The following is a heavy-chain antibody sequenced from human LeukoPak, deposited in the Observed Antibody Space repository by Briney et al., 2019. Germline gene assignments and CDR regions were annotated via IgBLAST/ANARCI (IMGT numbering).Heavy chain of an antibody. D-gene: IGHD3-16*01. CDR3: ARDLSGSYAFEI. CDR1: GVTFSSYT. Sequence: PGGSLRLSCAASGVTFSSYTMHWVRRAPGKGLEYVSSITTDGGATYYAKSVRGRFTISRDNYKNNLYLQMGSLRAEDMAVYYCARDLSGSYAFEIWGQGTMVAVSS. J-gene: IGHJ3*02. CDR2: ITTDGGAT. V-gene: IGHV3-64*01.